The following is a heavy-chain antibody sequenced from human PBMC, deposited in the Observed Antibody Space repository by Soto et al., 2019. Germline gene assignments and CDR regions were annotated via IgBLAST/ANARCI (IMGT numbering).Heavy chain of an antibody. D-gene: IGHD3-3*01. Sequence: ASVKVSCKASGYIFTNYAISWVRQAPGQGPEWMGWMNPNSGNTGYAQKFQGRVTMSRNTSISTAYMELSSLRSEDTAVYYCARRRNYDFWSGYYTWFDPWGQGTLVTVPQ. CDR1: GYIFTNYA. CDR3: ARRRNYDFWSGYYTWFDP. J-gene: IGHJ5*02. V-gene: IGHV1-8*02. CDR2: MNPNSGNT.